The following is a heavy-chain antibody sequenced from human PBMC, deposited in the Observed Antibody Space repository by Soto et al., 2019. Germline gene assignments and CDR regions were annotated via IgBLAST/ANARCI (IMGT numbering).Heavy chain of an antibody. CDR3: ARGFAIDWYTYYFDY. CDR1: GASISGYH. V-gene: IGHV4-59*08. J-gene: IGHJ4*02. Sequence: QVQLQESGPGLVKPSETQSLTCTVSGASISGYHWSWIRQPPGKGLECLGYISYSGATNYNPSLKSRVTMXXDXSXIQFSLQLNSVTAADTAVYYCARGFAIDWYTYYFDYWGQGPLVTVSS. CDR2: ISYSGAT. D-gene: IGHD3-9*01.